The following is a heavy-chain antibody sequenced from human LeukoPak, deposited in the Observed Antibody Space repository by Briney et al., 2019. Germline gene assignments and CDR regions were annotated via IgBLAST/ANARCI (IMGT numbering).Heavy chain of an antibody. CDR1: GSTFTSYD. CDR3: ARASSTGGSYYYYGMDV. CDR2: MNPNSGNT. J-gene: IGHJ6*02. D-gene: IGHD2-2*01. V-gene: IGHV1-8*01. Sequence: ASVKVSCTASGSTFTSYDINWVRQAPGQGLEWMGWMNPNSGNTGYAQKFQGRVTMTRNTSISTAYMELSSLRSEDTAVYYCARASSTGGSYYYYGMDVWGQGTTVTVSS.